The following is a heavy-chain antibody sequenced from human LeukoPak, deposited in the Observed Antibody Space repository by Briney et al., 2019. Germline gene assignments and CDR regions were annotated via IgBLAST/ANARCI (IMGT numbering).Heavy chain of an antibody. CDR2: INPNSGGT. CDR1: GYTFTGYY. J-gene: IGHJ5*02. CDR3: ARGLVDVAVARPGNWFDP. V-gene: IGHV1-2*02. Sequence: GASVKVSCKASGYTFTGYYMHWVRQAPGQGLEWMGWINPNSGGTNYAQKFQGRVTMTRDTSISTAYMELSRLRSDDTAVYYCARGLVDVAVARPGNWFDPWGQGTLVTVSS. D-gene: IGHD6-19*01.